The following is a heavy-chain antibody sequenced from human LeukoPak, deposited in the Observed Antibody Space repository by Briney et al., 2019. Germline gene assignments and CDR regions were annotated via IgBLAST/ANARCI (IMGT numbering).Heavy chain of an antibody. Sequence: GGSLRLSCTASGFTFSSDAMSWVRQAPGKGLEWVSGISSSGGSTYYADSVKGRFTISRANSKNTLYLQMNSLRAEDTAVYYCAKRDGAAAGTGFDYWGQGTLVAVSS. CDR2: ISSSGGST. V-gene: IGHV3-23*01. CDR1: GFTFSSDA. J-gene: IGHJ4*02. CDR3: AKRDGAAAGTGFDY. D-gene: IGHD6-13*01.